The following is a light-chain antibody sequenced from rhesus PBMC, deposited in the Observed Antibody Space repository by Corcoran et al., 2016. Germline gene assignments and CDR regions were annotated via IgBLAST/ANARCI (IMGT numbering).Light chain of an antibody. CDR3: GSYRSGSTFI. CDR1: SSDIGCYKG. V-gene: IGLV2-38*01. CDR2: EVS. J-gene: IGLJ1*01. Sequence: QSALTQPPSVSKSLGQSVTISCTGTSSDIGCYKGVSWYQQHPGTAPRLLIYEVSKRPSGVSDRFSGTKSGNTAALTISGLQAEDEADYYCGSYRSGSTFIFGAGTRLTVL.